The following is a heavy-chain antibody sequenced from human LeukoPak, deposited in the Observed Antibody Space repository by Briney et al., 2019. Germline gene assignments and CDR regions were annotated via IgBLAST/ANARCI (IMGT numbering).Heavy chain of an antibody. CDR3: AREGGLDGYNSYFDY. V-gene: IGHV1-69*13. CDR1: GGTFSSYA. Sequence: ASVKVSCKASGGTFSSYAISWVRQAPGQGLEWMGGIIPIFGTANYAQKFQGRVTITADESTSTAYMELSSLRSEDTAVYYCAREGGLDGYNSYFDYWGQGTLVTVSS. D-gene: IGHD5-24*01. CDR2: IIPIFGTA. J-gene: IGHJ4*02.